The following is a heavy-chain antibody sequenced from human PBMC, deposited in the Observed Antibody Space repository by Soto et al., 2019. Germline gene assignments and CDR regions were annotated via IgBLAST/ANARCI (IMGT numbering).Heavy chain of an antibody. CDR1: GASISSYNY. V-gene: IGHV4-39*01. D-gene: IGHD6-13*01. CDR2: IIYSGNS. J-gene: IGHJ6*02. CDR3: ASQQLVHYYYGMDV. Sequence: PSETLFLTCNVSGASISSYNYWGWFRQPPGKGMEWIGSIIYSGNSMYNPSLQSRVTISVDTSKNQFSLKLSSVTAADTAVYYCASQQLVHYYYGMDVWGQGTTVT.